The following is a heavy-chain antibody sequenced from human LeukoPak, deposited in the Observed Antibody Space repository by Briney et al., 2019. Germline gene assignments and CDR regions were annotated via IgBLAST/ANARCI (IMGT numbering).Heavy chain of an antibody. CDR2: LKKAGSVV. V-gene: IGHV3-7*05. D-gene: IGHD3-9*01. Sequence: HPGGSLRLSCAASGFSFSSYWMSWVRQAPERGLEWVANLKKAGSVVLDVDSVKGRFTISRNNAQNSLFLQMNSLRVEDTAVYYCARDDWRPSVYGGQGTLFTVSS. CDR3: ARDDWRPSVY. J-gene: IGHJ4*02. CDR1: GFSFSSYW.